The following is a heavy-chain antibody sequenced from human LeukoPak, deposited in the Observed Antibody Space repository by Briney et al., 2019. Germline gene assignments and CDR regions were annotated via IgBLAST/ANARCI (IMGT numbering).Heavy chain of an antibody. Sequence: GGSLRLSCEASGFTLTDNWMSWVRQAPGKGLEWLANIKQDGSVKYYVDSVKGRFTISRDNAKNTLYLQMNSLRAEDTAVYYCARDETGGWGQGTMVTVSS. V-gene: IGHV3-7*01. D-gene: IGHD3-16*01. CDR1: GFTLTDNW. J-gene: IGHJ3*01. CDR3: ARDETGG. CDR2: IKQDGSVK.